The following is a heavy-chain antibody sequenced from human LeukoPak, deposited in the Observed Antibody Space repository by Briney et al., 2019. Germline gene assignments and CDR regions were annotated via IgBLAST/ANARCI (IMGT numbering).Heavy chain of an antibody. J-gene: IGHJ6*03. CDR3: AKVEGYYYYMDV. Sequence: GGSLRLSCAASGFTFSSYAMSWVRQAPGKGLEWVSAISGSGGSTYYADSVKGRFTISRDNSKNTLYLQMNSLRAEDTAVCYCAKVEGYYYYMDVWGKGTTVTVSS. V-gene: IGHV3-23*01. CDR1: GFTFSSYA. CDR2: ISGSGGST.